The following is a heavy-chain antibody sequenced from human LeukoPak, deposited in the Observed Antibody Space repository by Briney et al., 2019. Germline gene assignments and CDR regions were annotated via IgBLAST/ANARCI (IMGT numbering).Heavy chain of an antibody. CDR3: TTDLPP. Sequence: PGGSLRLSCVASGFTFSNVWMAWVRQAPGKGLEWVGRIRSKIDGGTTDYAAPVKGRITISRHDSKSTLYLQMNSLKIEDTAVYYCTTDLPPWGQGTLVTVSS. CDR1: GFTFSNVW. V-gene: IGHV3-15*01. CDR2: IRSKIDGGTT. J-gene: IGHJ5*02.